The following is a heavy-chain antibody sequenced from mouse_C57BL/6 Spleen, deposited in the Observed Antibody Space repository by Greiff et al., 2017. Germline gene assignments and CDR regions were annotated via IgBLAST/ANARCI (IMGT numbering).Heavy chain of an antibody. Sequence: QVQLQQPGAELVKPGASVKLSCKASGYTFTSYWMQWVKQRPGQGLEWIGEIDPSDSYTNYNQKFKGKATLTVDTSSSTAYMQLSSLTSVDSAVYYCARPTTVVATPFDYWGQGTTLTVSS. CDR3: ARPTTVVATPFDY. J-gene: IGHJ2*01. D-gene: IGHD1-1*01. V-gene: IGHV1-50*01. CDR1: GYTFTSYW. CDR2: IDPSDSYT.